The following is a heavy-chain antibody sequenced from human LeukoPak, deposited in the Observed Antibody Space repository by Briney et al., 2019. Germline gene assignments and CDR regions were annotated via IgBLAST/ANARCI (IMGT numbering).Heavy chain of an antibody. Sequence: GGSLRLSCAASGFTFSSYGMHWVRQAPGKGLEWVAVISYDGSNKYYADSVKGRFTISRDNSKNTLYLQMNSLRAEDTAVYYCARDSWDCTNGVCYAAGMDVWGQGTTVTVSS. V-gene: IGHV3-30*19. CDR2: ISYDGSNK. CDR3: ARDSWDCTNGVCYAAGMDV. D-gene: IGHD2-8*01. CDR1: GFTFSSYG. J-gene: IGHJ6*02.